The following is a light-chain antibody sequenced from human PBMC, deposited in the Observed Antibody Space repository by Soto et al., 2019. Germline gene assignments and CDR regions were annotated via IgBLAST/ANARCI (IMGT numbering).Light chain of an antibody. J-gene: IGKJ1*01. V-gene: IGKV3-20*01. Sequence: EIVLTQSPGTLSLSPRERATLSCRASQSVANAYLAWYQHQVGQSPRLLIYGASNRAPGIPDRFSGSGSGTDFTLTISRLEPEDFAVYYCQQYADSPRTFGRGTQVEVK. CDR2: GAS. CDR1: QSVANAY. CDR3: QQYADSPRT.